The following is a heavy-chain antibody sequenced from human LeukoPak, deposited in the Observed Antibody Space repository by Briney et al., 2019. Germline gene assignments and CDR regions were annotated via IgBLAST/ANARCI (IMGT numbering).Heavy chain of an antibody. Sequence: GGSLRLSCAASGFTFDDYAMHWVRQASGKGLEWVSHITWDGGSTHYADSVEGRFTISRDNRENSLYLQMNSLRAEDTAVYYCARAAWIQGYYYYYMDVWGKGTTVTISS. D-gene: IGHD5-18*01. V-gene: IGHV3-43D*03. CDR1: GFTFDDYA. CDR2: ITWDGGST. J-gene: IGHJ6*03. CDR3: ARAAWIQGYYYYYMDV.